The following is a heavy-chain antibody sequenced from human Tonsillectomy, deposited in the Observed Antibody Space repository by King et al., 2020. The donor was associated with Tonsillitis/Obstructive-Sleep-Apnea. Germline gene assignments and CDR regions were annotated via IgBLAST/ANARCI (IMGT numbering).Heavy chain of an antibody. CDR3: AKDMLPLSGYEVGGFYY. Sequence: VQLVESGGGLVQPGRSLRLSCAASGFTFDDYAMNWVRQAPGKGLEWVSGISWTSGSIGYADSVTGRFTISRDNAKNSMYLQMNSLRAEDTALYICAKDMLPLSGYEVGGFYYGGQGTLFTVSS. CDR1: GFTFDDYA. D-gene: IGHD5-12*01. CDR2: ISWTSGSI. V-gene: IGHV3-9*01. J-gene: IGHJ4*02.